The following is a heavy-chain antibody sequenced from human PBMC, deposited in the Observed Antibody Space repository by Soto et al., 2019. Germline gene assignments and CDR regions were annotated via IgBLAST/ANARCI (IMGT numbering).Heavy chain of an antibody. CDR2: INPSGGST. D-gene: IGHD6-6*01. CDR3: ARDVVHIAARLGAYYYYYYGMDV. CDR1: GYTFTSYY. V-gene: IGHV1-46*01. Sequence: ASVKVSCKASGYTFTSYYMHWVRHAPGQGLEWMGIINPSGGSTSYAQKFQGRVTMTRDTSTSTVYMELSSLRSEDTAVYYCARDVVHIAARLGAYYYYYYGMDVWGQGTTVTVSS. J-gene: IGHJ6*02.